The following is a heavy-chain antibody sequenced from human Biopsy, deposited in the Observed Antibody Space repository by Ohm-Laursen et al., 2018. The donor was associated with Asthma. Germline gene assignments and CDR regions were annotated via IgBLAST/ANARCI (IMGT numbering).Heavy chain of an antibody. J-gene: IGHJ4*02. CDR2: ISYDGGNK. CDR3: AKRGSYFDY. Sequence: SLRLSCTASGFTFSSYGMHWVRQAPGKGLEWVAVISYDGGNKYYADSVKGRFTTSRDNSKNTLYLQMNSLRAEDTAVYYCAKRGSYFDYWGQGTLVTVSS. CDR1: GFTFSSYG. D-gene: IGHD1-26*01. V-gene: IGHV3-30*18.